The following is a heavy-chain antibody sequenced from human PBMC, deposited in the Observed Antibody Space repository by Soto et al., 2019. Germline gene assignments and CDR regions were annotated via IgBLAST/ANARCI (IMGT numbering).Heavy chain of an antibody. CDR3: AIGKTGTTYYYGMAV. Sequence: SETLSLTCTVSGGSLSRNNHYWGWIRQSPGKGLEWIGSIPFSGSTNYNPSLKSRVTISVDTSKNQFSLKLSSVTAADTAVYYCAIGKTGTTYYYGMAVSGQGTPDLGSS. D-gene: IGHD1-1*01. CDR1: GGSLSRNNHY. J-gene: IGHJ6*02. CDR2: IPFSGST. V-gene: IGHV4-39*07.